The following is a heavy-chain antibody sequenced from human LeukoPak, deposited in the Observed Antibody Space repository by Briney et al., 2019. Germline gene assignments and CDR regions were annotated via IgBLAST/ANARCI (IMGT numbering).Heavy chain of an antibody. CDR2: IYYSEST. D-gene: IGHD2/OR15-2a*01. CDR3: ARGQKNTPFDY. V-gene: IGHV4-39*07. Sequence: KPSETLSLTCTVSGGSISSSSYYWGWIRQPPGKGLEWIGNIYYSESTYYNPSLKSRVTISVDTSKNQFSLKLSPVTAADTAVYYCARGQKNTPFDYWGQGTLVTVSS. J-gene: IGHJ4*02. CDR1: GGSISSSSYY.